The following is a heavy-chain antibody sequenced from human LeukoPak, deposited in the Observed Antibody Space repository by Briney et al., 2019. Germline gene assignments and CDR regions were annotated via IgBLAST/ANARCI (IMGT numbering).Heavy chain of an antibody. V-gene: IGHV1-18*01. CDR3: ARDLGPDYDFWSGYYSFYYYYMDV. CDR1: GYTFTSYG. D-gene: IGHD3-3*01. Sequence: ASVKVSCKASGYTFTSYGISWVRQAPGQGLEWMGWISAYNGNTNYAQKLQGRVTMTTDTSTSTAYMELRSLRSDDTAVYYCARDLGPDYDFWSGYYSFYYYYMDVWGKGTTVTVSS. J-gene: IGHJ6*03. CDR2: ISAYNGNT.